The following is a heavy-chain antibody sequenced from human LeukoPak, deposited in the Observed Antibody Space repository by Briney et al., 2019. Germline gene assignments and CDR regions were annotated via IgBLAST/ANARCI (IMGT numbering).Heavy chain of an antibody. CDR2: ITGDGSST. CDR1: GFTFSRYW. D-gene: IGHD3-22*01. Sequence: QPGGSLRLSCAASGFTFSRYWMHWVRQAPGKGLVWVSRITGDGSSTTYADSVKGRFTISRDNAKNTLYLQMKSLRVEDTAVYYCVRDLGYYYDSSSYYYVPGDFDYWGQGTLVTVSS. CDR3: VRDLGYYYDSSSYYYVPGDFDY. V-gene: IGHV3-74*01. J-gene: IGHJ4*02.